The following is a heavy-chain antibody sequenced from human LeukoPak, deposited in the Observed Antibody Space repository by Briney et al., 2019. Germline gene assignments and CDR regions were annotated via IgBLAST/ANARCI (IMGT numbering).Heavy chain of an antibody. CDR3: AKDLGLYDSSGFPDY. V-gene: IGHV3-30*18. CDR1: GFTFSSYG. J-gene: IGHJ4*02. Sequence: RPGGSLRLSCAASGFTFSSYGMHWVRQAPGKGLEWVAVISYDGSNKYYADSVKGRFTISRDNSKNTLYLQMNSLRAEDTAVYYCAKDLGLYDSSGFPDYWGQGTLVTVSS. CDR2: ISYDGSNK. D-gene: IGHD3-22*01.